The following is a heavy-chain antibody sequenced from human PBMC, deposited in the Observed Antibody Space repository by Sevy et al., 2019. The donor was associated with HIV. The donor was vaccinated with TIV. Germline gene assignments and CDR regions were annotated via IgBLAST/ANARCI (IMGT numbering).Heavy chain of an antibody. V-gene: IGHV6-1*01. Sequence: SQTLSLTCAISGDSVSSNSAAWNWIRQSPSRGLEWLGRTYYRSKWSNDYAVSVKSRITINPDTSKNQFSLQLNSVTPEDTAVYYCARDQRGYSYGYPNYYGMDVWGQGTTVTVSS. CDR2: TYYRSKWSN. CDR3: ARDQRGYSYGYPNYYGMDV. J-gene: IGHJ6*02. D-gene: IGHD5-18*01. CDR1: GDSVSSNSAA.